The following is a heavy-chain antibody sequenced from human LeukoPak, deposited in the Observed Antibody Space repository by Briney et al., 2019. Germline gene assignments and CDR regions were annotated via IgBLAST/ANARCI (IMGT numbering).Heavy chain of an antibody. V-gene: IGHV4-31*03. CDR2: IYYSGST. D-gene: IGHD3-22*01. J-gene: IGHJ4*02. CDR3: ARGPGYYYDSSGHYYPSPPFDY. CDR1: GGSISSGGYY. Sequence: SQTLSLTCTVSGGSISSGGYYWSWIRQRPGKGLEWIGYIYYSGSTYYNPSLKSRVTISVDTSKNQFSLKLSSVTAADTAVYYCARGPGYYYDSSGHYYPSPPFDYWGQGTLVTVSS.